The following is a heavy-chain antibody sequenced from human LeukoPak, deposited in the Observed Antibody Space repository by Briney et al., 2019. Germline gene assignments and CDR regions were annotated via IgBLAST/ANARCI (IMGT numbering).Heavy chain of an antibody. V-gene: IGHV4-34*01. CDR3: ARGRYSSGPFDY. D-gene: IGHD6-19*01. CDR2: INHSGST. Sequence: SEPLSLTCAVYGGSFSGYYWSWIRQPPGKGLGWIGEINHSGSTNYNPSLKSRVTISVDTSKNQFSLKLSSVTAADTAVYYCARGRYSSGPFDYWGQGTLVTVSS. CDR1: GGSFSGYY. J-gene: IGHJ4*02.